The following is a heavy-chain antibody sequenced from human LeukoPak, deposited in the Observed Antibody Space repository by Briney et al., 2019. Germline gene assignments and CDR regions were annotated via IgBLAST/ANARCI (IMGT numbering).Heavy chain of an antibody. V-gene: IGHV3-23*01. CDR2: ISSSGGTT. J-gene: IGHJ4*02. CDR3: AKGDYGDYSYFDY. D-gene: IGHD4-17*01. Sequence: PGGSLRLSCAASGFTFSTYAMSWVRQAPGKGLEWVSGISSSGGTTYYADSVKGRFTISRDNSENTLYVQMSSLRAEDTAVYYCAKGDYGDYSYFDYWGQGTLVTVSS. CDR1: GFTFSTYA.